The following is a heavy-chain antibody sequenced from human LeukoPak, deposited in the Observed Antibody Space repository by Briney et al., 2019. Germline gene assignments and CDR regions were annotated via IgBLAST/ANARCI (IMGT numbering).Heavy chain of an antibody. CDR1: GGSFSGYY. CDR3: ARVEYCGGDCCHFDY. Sequence: SETLSLTCAVYGGSFSGYYWSCIRQPPGKGLEWIGEINHSGSTNYNPSLKSRVTISVDTSKNQFSLKLSSVTAADTAVYYCARVEYCGGDCCHFDYWGQGTLVTVSS. V-gene: IGHV4-34*01. CDR2: INHSGST. J-gene: IGHJ4*02. D-gene: IGHD2-21*02.